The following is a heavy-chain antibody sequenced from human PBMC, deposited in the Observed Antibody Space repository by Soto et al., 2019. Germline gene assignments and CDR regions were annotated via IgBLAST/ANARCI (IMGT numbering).Heavy chain of an antibody. Sequence: LRLSCAASGFTFSNYWMSWVRQAPGKGLEWVANIKEDGSERNYVDSVKGRFTISRDNAENSLYLQMNSLRAEDTAVYYCASARHIGPWGQGTLVTVSS. CDR1: GFTFSNYW. V-gene: IGHV3-7*01. J-gene: IGHJ5*02. CDR3: ASARHIGP. D-gene: IGHD2-21*01. CDR2: IKEDGSER.